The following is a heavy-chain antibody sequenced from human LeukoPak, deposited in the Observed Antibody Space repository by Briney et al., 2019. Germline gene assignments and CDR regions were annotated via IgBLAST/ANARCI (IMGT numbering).Heavy chain of an antibody. CDR3: ARQLDS. CDR1: GFTFSRYA. Sequence: SGGSLRLSCAASGFTFSRYAMNWVRQAPGKGLEWVSYISGSGSSIYYADSVKGRFTISRDNAKNSLYLQMNSLRAEDTAVYYCARQLDSWGQGTLVTVSS. V-gene: IGHV3-48*01. CDR2: ISGSGSSI. J-gene: IGHJ4*02.